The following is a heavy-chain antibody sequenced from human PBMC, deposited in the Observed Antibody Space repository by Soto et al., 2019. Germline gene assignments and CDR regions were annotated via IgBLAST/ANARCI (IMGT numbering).Heavy chain of an antibody. CDR1: GYTFTSYY. Sequence: ASVKVSFKASGYTFTSYYMHWVRQAPGQGLEWMGIINPSGGSTSYAQKFQGRVTMTRDTSTSTVYMELSSLRSEDTAVYYCARVNGGYDFWSGYARHYYYGMDVWGQGTTVTVSS. J-gene: IGHJ6*02. V-gene: IGHV1-46*01. CDR3: ARVNGGYDFWSGYARHYYYGMDV. D-gene: IGHD3-3*01. CDR2: INPSGGST.